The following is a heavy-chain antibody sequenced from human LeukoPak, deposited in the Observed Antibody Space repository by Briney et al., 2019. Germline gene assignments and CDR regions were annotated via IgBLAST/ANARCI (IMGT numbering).Heavy chain of an antibody. CDR2: IKQDGSEK. CDR1: GFTFSSYW. D-gene: IGHD3-22*01. J-gene: IGHJ6*02. CDR3: ARDYYDSSGYYEPYYYYYGMDV. V-gene: IGHV3-7*01. Sequence: GGSLRLSCAASGFTFSSYWMSWARQAPGKGLEWVANIKQDGSEKYYVDSVKGRFTISRGNAKNSLYLQMNSLRAEDTAVYYCARDYYDSSGYYEPYYYYYGMDVWGQGTTVTVSS.